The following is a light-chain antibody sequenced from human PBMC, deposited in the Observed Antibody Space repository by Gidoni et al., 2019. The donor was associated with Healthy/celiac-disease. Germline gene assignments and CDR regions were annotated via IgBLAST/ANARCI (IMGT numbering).Light chain of an antibody. CDR2: KDS. V-gene: IGLV3-25*03. CDR1: ALPKQY. Sequence: SSELTQPPSVSVSPGQTARITCSEDALPKQYAYWYQQTPGQAPVVVLYKDSERPSGIPERFSGSSSGTTVTLTISGVQAEDEADYYCQSADSSGTYEFGGGTKLTVL. J-gene: IGLJ2*01. CDR3: QSADSSGTYE.